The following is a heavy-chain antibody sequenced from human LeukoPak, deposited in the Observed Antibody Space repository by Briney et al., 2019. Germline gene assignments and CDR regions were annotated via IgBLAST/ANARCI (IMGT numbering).Heavy chain of an antibody. V-gene: IGHV1-18*01. CDR1: GYTFTSYG. Sequence: ASVKVSCKASGYTFTSYGISWVRQAHGQGLEWMGWISAYNGNTNYAQKLQGRVTMTTDTSTSTAYMELRSLRSDDTAVYYCARVHDILTGYYNVWDYWGQGTLVTVSS. CDR2: ISAYNGNT. CDR3: ARVHDILTGYYNVWDY. D-gene: IGHD3-9*01. J-gene: IGHJ4*02.